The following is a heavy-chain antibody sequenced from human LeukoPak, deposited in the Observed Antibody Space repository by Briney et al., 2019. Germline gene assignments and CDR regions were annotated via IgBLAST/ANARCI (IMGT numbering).Heavy chain of an antibody. CDR2: ISSNGDSI. CDR1: GFTFSSYA. D-gene: IGHD1-26*01. Sequence: GGSLRLSCAASGFTFSSYAMHWVRQAPGKGLEYVSAISSNGDSIYYANSVKGRFTISRDNSKNTLYLQMGSLRVEDLAVYYCARDPGSLQGAFDIWGQGTMVTVSS. CDR3: ARDPGSLQGAFDI. J-gene: IGHJ3*02. V-gene: IGHV3-64*01.